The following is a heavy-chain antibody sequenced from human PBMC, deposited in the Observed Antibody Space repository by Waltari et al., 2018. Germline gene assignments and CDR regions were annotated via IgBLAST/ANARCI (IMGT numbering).Heavy chain of an antibody. CDR1: GFTFSSYG. J-gene: IGHJ4*02. V-gene: IGHV3-30*02. CDR2: IRYDGSNK. CDR3: AKDGRIAARGGPLDY. Sequence: QVQLVESGGGVVQPGGSLRLSCAASGFTFSSYGMHWVRQAPGKGLDWVAFIRYDGSNKYYADSGKGRFTISRDNSKNTLYLQMNSLRAEDTAVYYCAKDGRIAARGGPLDYWGQGTLVTVSS. D-gene: IGHD6-6*01.